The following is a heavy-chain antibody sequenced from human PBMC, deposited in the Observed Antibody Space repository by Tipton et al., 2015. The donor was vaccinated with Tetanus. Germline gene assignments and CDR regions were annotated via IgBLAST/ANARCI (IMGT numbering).Heavy chain of an antibody. CDR3: ARQADNWFDP. Sequence: TLSLTCSVSGGSITSGSYYWGWIRQPPGKGLEWIGNIYYSGTTYYNSPPKSRVTISLDTSKNRFSLRMTSVTAADTAVYYCARQADNWFDPWGQGTLVAVSS. CDR2: IYYSGTT. J-gene: IGHJ5*02. CDR1: GGSITSGSYY. V-gene: IGHV4-39*01.